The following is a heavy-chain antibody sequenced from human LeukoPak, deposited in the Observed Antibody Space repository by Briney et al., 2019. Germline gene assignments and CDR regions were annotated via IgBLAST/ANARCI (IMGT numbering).Heavy chain of an antibody. V-gene: IGHV3-49*04. CDR3: TRVPLQMDFWSGTGGF. Sequence: PGGSLRLSCTASGFTFGDYTISWVRQAPGKGLEWVGFIRSQEYGGTTESAASVKGRFIISRDDSKRIAYLQMKSLKTEDTGVYYCTRVPLQMDFWSGTGGFWGQGTLVTVSS. CDR2: IRSQEYGGTT. CDR1: GFTFGDYT. J-gene: IGHJ4*02. D-gene: IGHD3-3*01.